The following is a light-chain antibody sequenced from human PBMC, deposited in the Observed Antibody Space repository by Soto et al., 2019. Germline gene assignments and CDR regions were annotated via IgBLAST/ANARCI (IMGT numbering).Light chain of an antibody. Sequence: DIQMTQSPSTLSASVGDRVTITCRASQSISSWLAWYQQKPGKAPKLLIYDASSLESGVPSRFSGSGSGTEFTLTNSSLQPDDFATYYCQQYYIYWTFGQGTKVEIK. V-gene: IGKV1-5*01. J-gene: IGKJ1*01. CDR3: QQYYIYWT. CDR1: QSISSW. CDR2: DAS.